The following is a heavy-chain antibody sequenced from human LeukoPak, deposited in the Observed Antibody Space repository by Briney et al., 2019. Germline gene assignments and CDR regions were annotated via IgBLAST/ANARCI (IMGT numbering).Heavy chain of an antibody. D-gene: IGHD6-19*01. Sequence: GASVKVSCKASGYTFTSYAMNWVRQAPGQGLEWMGWINTNTGNPTYAQGFTGRFVFSLDTSVSTAYLQISSLKAEDTAVYYCARDLFPVEQCIAVATKNFDYWGQGTLVTVSS. V-gene: IGHV7-4-1*02. CDR1: GYTFTSYA. J-gene: IGHJ4*02. CDR2: INTNTGNP. CDR3: ARDLFPVEQCIAVATKNFDY.